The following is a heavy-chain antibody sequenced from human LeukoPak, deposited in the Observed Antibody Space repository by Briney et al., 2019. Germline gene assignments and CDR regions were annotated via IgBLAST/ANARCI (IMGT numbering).Heavy chain of an antibody. J-gene: IGHJ6*03. CDR3: ARAEKPNWGNYYYYCMDV. D-gene: IGHD7-27*01. Sequence: ASVKVSCKASGYIFTSYDINWVRQATGQGLEWMGRMNPNSGNTGYAQKFQGRVTMTRNTSISTAHMKLSSLRSEDTAVYYCARAEKPNWGNYYYYCMDVWGKGTTVTVSS. CDR2: MNPNSGNT. V-gene: IGHV1-8*01. CDR1: GYIFTSYD.